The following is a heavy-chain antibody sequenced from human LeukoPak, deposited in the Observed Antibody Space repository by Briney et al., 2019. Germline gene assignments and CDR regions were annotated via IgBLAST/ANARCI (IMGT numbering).Heavy chain of an antibody. Sequence: GESLKISCKGSGYSFTSYWIGWVRQMPGKGLEWMGWINPNSGGTNYAQKFQGRVTMTRNTSISTAYMELSRLRSDDTAVYYCARVLWYCSSTSCPDSPTDYWGQGTLVTVSS. CDR3: ARVLWYCSSTSCPDSPTDY. CDR2: INPNSGGT. V-gene: IGHV1-2*02. CDR1: GYSFTSYW. J-gene: IGHJ4*02. D-gene: IGHD2-2*01.